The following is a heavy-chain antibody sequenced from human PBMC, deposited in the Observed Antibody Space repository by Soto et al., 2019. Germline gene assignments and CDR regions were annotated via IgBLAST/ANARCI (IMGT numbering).Heavy chain of an antibody. CDR2: ISYDGSNK. CDR1: GFTFSSYA. D-gene: IGHD2-21*01. J-gene: IGHJ4*02. V-gene: IGHV3-30-3*01. Sequence: PGGSLRLSCAASGFTFSSYAMHWVRQAPGKGLEWVAVISYDGSNKYYADSVKGRFTISRDNSKNTLYLQMNSLRAEDTAVYYCARESNNSDFDYWGQGTLVTVSS. CDR3: ARESNNSDFDY.